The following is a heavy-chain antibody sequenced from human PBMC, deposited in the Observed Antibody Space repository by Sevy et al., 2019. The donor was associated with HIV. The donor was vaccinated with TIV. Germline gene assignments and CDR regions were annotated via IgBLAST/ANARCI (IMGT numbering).Heavy chain of an antibody. Sequence: ASVKVSCKASGGTFSSYGISWVRQAPGQGLEWMGGIIPILGTVNYAQKFQGRVTITADESTKTANMELSSLRSEATAVYYCARGGGNGWYYFDYWGQETLVTVSS. J-gene: IGHJ4*02. V-gene: IGHV1-69*13. CDR2: IIPILGTV. D-gene: IGHD6-19*01. CDR3: ARGGGNGWYYFDY. CDR1: GGTFSSYG.